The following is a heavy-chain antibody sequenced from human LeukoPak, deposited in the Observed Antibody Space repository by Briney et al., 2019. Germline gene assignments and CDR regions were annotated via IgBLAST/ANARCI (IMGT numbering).Heavy chain of an antibody. CDR1: GGSISSYH. Sequence: SETLSLTCAVSGGSISSYHWSWIRQPPGKGLEWIGYIYYSGSTNYNPSLKSRVTISIDTSKNQFSLKLSSVTAADTAVYYCARTIVGASGNWFDPWGQGTLVTVSS. CDR3: ARTIVGASGNWFDP. J-gene: IGHJ5*02. V-gene: IGHV4-59*01. D-gene: IGHD1-26*01. CDR2: IYYSGST.